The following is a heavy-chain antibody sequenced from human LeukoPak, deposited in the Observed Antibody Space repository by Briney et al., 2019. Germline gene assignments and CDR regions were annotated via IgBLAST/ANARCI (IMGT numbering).Heavy chain of an antibody. CDR3: ARGGVGAPIDY. CDR1: GFMFSRYA. CDR2: ITETGAGT. V-gene: IGHV3-23*01. J-gene: IGHJ4*02. Sequence: GGSLRLSCAASGFMFSRYAMIWVRQTPGKGLEWVSAITETGAGTYYADSVKGRFTMSRDNSRNTVYLQMDSLRAEDTAVYFCARGGVGAPIDYWGQGTLVTVSS. D-gene: IGHD1-26*01.